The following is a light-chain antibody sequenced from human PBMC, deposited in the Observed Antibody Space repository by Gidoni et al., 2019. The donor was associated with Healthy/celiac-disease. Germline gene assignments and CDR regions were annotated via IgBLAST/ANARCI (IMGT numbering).Light chain of an antibody. CDR2: RNN. Sequence: QSGLTQPPSASGTHGQRGTISCSGSSSNIGSNYVYWYQQLPGTAPKLLIYRNNQRPSGVPARFSGSKSGTSASLAISGLRSEDEADYYCAAWDDSLSGLVFGGGTTLTVL. CDR1: SSNIGSNY. J-gene: IGLJ2*01. V-gene: IGLV1-47*01. CDR3: AAWDDSLSGLV.